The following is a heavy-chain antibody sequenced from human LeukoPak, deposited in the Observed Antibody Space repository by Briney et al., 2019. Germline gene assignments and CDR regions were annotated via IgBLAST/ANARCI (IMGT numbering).Heavy chain of an antibody. Sequence: SVKVSCKASGGTFSSYAISWVRQAPGQGLEWMGGIIPIFGTANYAQKFQGRVTITADKSTSTAYMELSSLRSEDTAVYYCARDFRPPNAGSGNYERMFDPWGQGTLVTVSS. J-gene: IGHJ5*02. V-gene: IGHV1-69*06. CDR2: IIPIFGTA. CDR3: ARDFRPPNAGSGNYERMFDP. D-gene: IGHD3-10*01. CDR1: GGTFSSYA.